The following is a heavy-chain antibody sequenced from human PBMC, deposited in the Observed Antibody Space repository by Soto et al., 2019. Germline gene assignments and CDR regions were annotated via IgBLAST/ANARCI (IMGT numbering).Heavy chain of an antibody. J-gene: IGHJ5*02. CDR1: GFTFSSYW. CDR2: IKQDGSEK. CDR3: ARALRFLEWLPNNWFDP. D-gene: IGHD3-3*01. V-gene: IGHV3-7*01. Sequence: EVQLVESGGGLVQPGGSLRLSCAASGFTFSSYWMSWVRQAPGKGLEWVANIKQDGSEKYYVDSVKGRFTISRDNAKNSLYLQMNSRRAEDTAVYYCARALRFLEWLPNNWFDPWGQGTLVTVSS.